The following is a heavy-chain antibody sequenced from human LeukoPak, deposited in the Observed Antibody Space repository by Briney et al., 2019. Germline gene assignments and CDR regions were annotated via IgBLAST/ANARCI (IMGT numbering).Heavy chain of an antibody. CDR1: GGSISSSSYY. J-gene: IGHJ4*02. CDR3: ARPRHQTTELLPFDY. CDR2: IYYSGST. D-gene: IGHD3-22*01. Sequence: SETLSLTCTVSGGSISSSSYYWGWIRQPPGKGLEWIGSIYYSGSTYYNPSLKSRVTISVDTSKNQFSLKLSSVTAADTAVYYCARPRHQTTELLPFDYWGQGTLVTVSS. V-gene: IGHV4-39*01.